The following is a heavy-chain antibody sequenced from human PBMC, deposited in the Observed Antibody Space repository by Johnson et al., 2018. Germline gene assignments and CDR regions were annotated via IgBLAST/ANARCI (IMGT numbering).Heavy chain of an antibody. D-gene: IGHD1-14*01. CDR2: IPSTSNI. CDR1: GFTFSSYS. CDR3: ARVPGRYYMDV. V-gene: IGHV3-48*01. J-gene: IGHJ6*03. Sequence: VQLVQSGGALVQPGGSLRLSCAASGFTFSSYSMNWVRQAPGKGLEWVSYIPSTSNIDYAASVKGRFTISRDDDKNSLYLQMNSLRAEDTAMYYWARVPGRYYMDVWGKGTTVTVSS.